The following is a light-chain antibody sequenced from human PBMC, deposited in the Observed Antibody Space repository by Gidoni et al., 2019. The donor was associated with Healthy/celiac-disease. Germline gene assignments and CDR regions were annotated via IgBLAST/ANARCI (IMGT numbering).Light chain of an antibody. V-gene: IGKV3-11*01. Sequence: EIVLTQSPATLSLSPGERATLSCRASQSVSSYLAWYQQKPGQAPRLLIYDASNRATGIPARCSGSGSGTDFTLTISSLEPEDFAVYYCQQRSNWPRALTFXGXTKVEIK. J-gene: IGKJ4*01. CDR3: QQRSNWPRALT. CDR1: QSVSSY. CDR2: DAS.